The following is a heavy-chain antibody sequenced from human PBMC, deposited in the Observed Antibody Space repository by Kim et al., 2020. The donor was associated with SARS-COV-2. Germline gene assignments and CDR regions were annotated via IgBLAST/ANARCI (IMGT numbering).Heavy chain of an antibody. V-gene: IGHV4-39*01. J-gene: IGHJ5*02. Sequence: SETLSLTCTVSGGSISSSSYYWGWIRQPPGKGLEWIGSIYYSGSTYYNPSLKSRVTISVDTSKNQFSLKLSSVSAADTAVYYCARPGRPHHWFDPWGQGTLVTVSS. CDR1: GGSISSSSYY. D-gene: IGHD6-25*01. CDR3: ARPGRPHHWFDP. CDR2: IYYSGST.